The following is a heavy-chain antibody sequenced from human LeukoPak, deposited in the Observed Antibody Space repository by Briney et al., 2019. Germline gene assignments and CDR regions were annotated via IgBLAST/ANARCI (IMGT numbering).Heavy chain of an antibody. Sequence: ASVKVSCKASGYTFTGYYMHWVRQAPGQGLEWMGWINPNSGGTNYAQKFQGRVTMTRDTSTSTAYMELSRLRSDDTAVYCCARDRVGYSSGWFDYWGQGTLVTVSS. J-gene: IGHJ4*02. D-gene: IGHD6-19*01. CDR1: GYTFTGYY. V-gene: IGHV1-2*02. CDR2: INPNSGGT. CDR3: ARDRVGYSSGWFDY.